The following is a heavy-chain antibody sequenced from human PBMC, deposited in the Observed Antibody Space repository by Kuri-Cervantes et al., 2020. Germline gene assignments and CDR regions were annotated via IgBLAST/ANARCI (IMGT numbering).Heavy chain of an antibody. D-gene: IGHD3-10*01. Sequence: GGSLRLSCAASGFSFSTHGMHWVRQAPGKGLEWVALISYDGNDKHYTDSVRGRFTISRDNAKNSLYLQMNSLRAEDTAVYYCARAMTMVRGLIYYGMDVWGQGTTVTVSS. CDR1: GFSFSTHG. J-gene: IGHJ6*02. CDR3: ARAMTMVRGLIYYGMDV. V-gene: IGHV3-30*03. CDR2: ISYDGNDK.